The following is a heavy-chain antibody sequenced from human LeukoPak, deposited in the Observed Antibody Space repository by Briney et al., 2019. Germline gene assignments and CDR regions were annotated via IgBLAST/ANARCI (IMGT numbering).Heavy chain of an antibody. CDR3: ARKVTGSYAFDI. V-gene: IGHV3-48*03. D-gene: IGHD3-9*01. J-gene: IGHJ3*02. CDR2: ISNSGNTI. Sequence: GGSLRLSCAASGFTFSSYEMNWVRQAPGRGLEWISYISNSGNTIYYADSVKGRFTISRDNAKNSLYLQMNSLRAEDTAVYYCARKVTGSYAFDIWGQGTMVTVSS. CDR1: GFTFSSYE.